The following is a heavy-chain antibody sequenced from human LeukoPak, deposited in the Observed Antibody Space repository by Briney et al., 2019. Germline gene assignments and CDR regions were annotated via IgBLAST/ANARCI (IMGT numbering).Heavy chain of an antibody. CDR2: IDHSGST. J-gene: IGHJ4*02. D-gene: IGHD3-22*01. V-gene: IGHV4-34*01. Sequence: PSETLSLTCAVYGGSFSDYYWSWIRQPPGKGLEWIGEIDHSGSTNYNPSLKSRVTISVDTSKNQFSLKLSSVTAADTAVYYCARHYYDSSGYFYQDYWGQGTLVTVSS. CDR1: GGSFSDYY. CDR3: ARHYYDSSGYFYQDY.